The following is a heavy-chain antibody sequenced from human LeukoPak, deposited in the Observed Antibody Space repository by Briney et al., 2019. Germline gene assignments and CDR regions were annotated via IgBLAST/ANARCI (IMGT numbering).Heavy chain of an antibody. CDR2: INHSGST. CDR3: ARERRTGPAPVDY. D-gene: IGHD3/OR15-3a*01. V-gene: IGHV4-34*01. Sequence: SETLSLTCTVSGGSISSYYWSWIRQPPGKGLEWIGEINHSGSTNYNPSLKSRVTISVDTSKNQFSLKLSSVTAADTAVYYCARERRTGPAPVDYWGQGTLVTVSS. CDR1: GGSISSYY. J-gene: IGHJ4*02.